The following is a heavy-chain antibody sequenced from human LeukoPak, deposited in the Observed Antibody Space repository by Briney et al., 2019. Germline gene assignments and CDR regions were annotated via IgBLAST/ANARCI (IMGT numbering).Heavy chain of an antibody. J-gene: IGHJ3*02. CDR1: GFTFDDYA. CDR3: EKMRGGYQLLFGAFDI. CDR2: ISWDGGST. D-gene: IGHD2-2*01. V-gene: IGHV3-43D*04. Sequence: GGSLRLSCAASGFTFDDYAMHWVRQAPGKGLEGVSLISWDGGSTYYADSVKGRFTISRDNSKNSLYLQMNSLRAEETAWYYCEKMRGGYQLLFGAFDISGEGTMVTVSS.